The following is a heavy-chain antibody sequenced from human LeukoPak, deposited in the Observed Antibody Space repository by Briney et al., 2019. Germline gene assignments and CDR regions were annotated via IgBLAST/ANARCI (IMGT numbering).Heavy chain of an antibody. J-gene: IGHJ5*02. CDR1: GGSFSGYY. V-gene: IGHV4-34*01. Sequence: PSETLSLTCAVYGGSFSGYYWSWIRQPPGKGLEWIGEINHSGSTNYNPSLKSRVTISVDTSKNQFSLKLSSVTAADTAVYYCARQPEGGWLDPWGQGTLVTVSS. D-gene: IGHD3-16*01. CDR2: INHSGST. CDR3: ARQPEGGWLDP.